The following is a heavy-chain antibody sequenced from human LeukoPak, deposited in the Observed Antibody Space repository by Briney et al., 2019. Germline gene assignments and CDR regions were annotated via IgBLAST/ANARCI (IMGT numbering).Heavy chain of an antibody. CDR3: ARVAAAGRIYYYYYYMDV. CDR2: ISSSSSSYI. CDR1: GFTFSSYS. J-gene: IGHJ6*03. V-gene: IGHV3-21*01. D-gene: IGHD6-13*01. Sequence: GGSLRLSCAASGFTFSSYSMNWVRQAPGKGLEWVSSISSSSSSYIYYADSVKGRFTISRDNAKNSLYLQMNSLRAEDTAVYYCARVAAAGRIYYYYYYMDVWGKGTTVTVSS.